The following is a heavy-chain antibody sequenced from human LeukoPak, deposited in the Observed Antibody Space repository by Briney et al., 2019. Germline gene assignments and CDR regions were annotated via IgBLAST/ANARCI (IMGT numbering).Heavy chain of an antibody. J-gene: IGHJ4*02. CDR3: ARDPPYYYDSSGTLDY. CDR1: GFTFSSYG. D-gene: IGHD3-22*01. Sequence: GGSLRLSCAASGFTFSSYGMHWVRQAPGKGLEWVAVIWYDGSNKYYADSVKGRFTISRDNSKNTLYPQMNSLRAEDTAVYYCARDPPYYYDSSGTLDYWGQGTLVTVSS. CDR2: IWYDGSNK. V-gene: IGHV3-33*01.